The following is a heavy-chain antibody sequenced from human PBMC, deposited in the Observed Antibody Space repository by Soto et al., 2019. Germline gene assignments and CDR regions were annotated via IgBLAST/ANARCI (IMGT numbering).Heavy chain of an antibody. J-gene: IGHJ4*02. CDR1: GFIFGNYD. CDR2: ILCDGRNE. D-gene: IGHD1-20*01. Sequence: RGSRRLSCAASGFIFGNYDMHWVRHAPGQGLEWVALILCDGRNEYYADSVKGRFIISRDNSKNTLYLQMNSLRAEDTAVYYCAREGFYNYNEYYFDSWGQETVVSVYS. V-gene: IGHV3-33*05. CDR3: AREGFYNYNEYYFDS.